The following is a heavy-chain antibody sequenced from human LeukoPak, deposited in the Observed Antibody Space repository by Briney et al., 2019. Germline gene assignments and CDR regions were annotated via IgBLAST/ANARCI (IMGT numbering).Heavy chain of an antibody. D-gene: IGHD6-19*01. CDR3: ARDVPSSSGWYEGPPAAFDY. Sequence: GGTLRLSCEASGFSFDSYAMSWVRQAPGEGLEWVSYIRSRGGTIYYADSVKGRFTISRDNAKNSLYLQMNSLRAEDTAVYYCARDVPSSSGWYEGPPAAFDYWGQGTLVTVSS. CDR1: GFSFDSYA. CDR2: IRSRGGTI. J-gene: IGHJ4*02. V-gene: IGHV3-48*04.